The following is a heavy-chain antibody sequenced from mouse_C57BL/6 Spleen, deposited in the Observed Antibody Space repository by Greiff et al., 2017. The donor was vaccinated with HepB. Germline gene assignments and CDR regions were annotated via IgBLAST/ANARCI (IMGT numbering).Heavy chain of an antibody. CDR1: GYTFTSYW. V-gene: IGHV1-55*01. CDR2: IYPGSGST. D-gene: IGHD2-5*01. Sequence: QVQLKQPGAELVKPGASVKMSCKASGYTFTSYWITWVKQRPGQGLEWIGDIYPGSGSTNYNEKFKSKATLTVDTSSSTAYMQLSSLTSEDSAVYYCAREAYYSNPWFAYWGQGTLVTVSA. J-gene: IGHJ3*01. CDR3: AREAYYSNPWFAY.